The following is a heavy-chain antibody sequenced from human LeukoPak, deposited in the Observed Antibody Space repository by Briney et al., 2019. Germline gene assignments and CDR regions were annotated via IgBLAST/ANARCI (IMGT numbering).Heavy chain of an antibody. J-gene: IGHJ4*02. D-gene: IGHD2-8*02. V-gene: IGHV3-30-3*01. CDR2: ISYDGSNK. Sequence: GGSLRLSCAASGFTFSSYAMHWVRQAPGKGLEWVAVISYDGSNKYYADSVKGRFTISRDNSKNTLYLQMYSLRAEDTAVYYCARDGLLGYFDYRGQGTLVTVSS. CDR1: GFTFSSYA. CDR3: ARDGLLGYFDY.